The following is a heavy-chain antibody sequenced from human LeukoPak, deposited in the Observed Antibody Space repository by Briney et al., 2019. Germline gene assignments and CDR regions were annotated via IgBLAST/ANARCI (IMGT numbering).Heavy chain of an antibody. J-gene: IGHJ5*02. D-gene: IGHD5-24*01. CDR1: GGSISSYY. Sequence: PSETLSLTCTVSGGSISSYYWSWIRQPPGKGLEWIGYIYYSGSTNCNPSLKSRVTISVDTSKNQFSLKLSSVTAADTAVYYCARAGGGYNYSWFDPWGQGTLVTVSS. CDR3: ARAGGGYNYSWFDP. V-gene: IGHV4-59*01. CDR2: IYYSGST.